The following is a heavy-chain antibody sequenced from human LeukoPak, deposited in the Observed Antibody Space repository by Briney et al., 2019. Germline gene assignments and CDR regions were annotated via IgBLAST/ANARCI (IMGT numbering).Heavy chain of an antibody. CDR3: ARALHYYGSGSYVDAFDI. Sequence: PSETLSLTCTVSGGSISSYYWSWIRQPPEKGLEWIGYIYYSGSTNYNPSLKSRVTISVDTSKNQFSLKLSSVTAADTAVYYCARALHYYGSGSYVDAFDIWGQGTMVTVSS. V-gene: IGHV4-59*01. CDR1: GGSISSYY. J-gene: IGHJ3*02. CDR2: IYYSGST. D-gene: IGHD3-10*01.